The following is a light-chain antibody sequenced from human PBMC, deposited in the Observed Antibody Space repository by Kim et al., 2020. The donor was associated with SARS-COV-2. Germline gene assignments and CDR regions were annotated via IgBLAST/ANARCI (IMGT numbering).Light chain of an antibody. Sequence: QPVLTQSPSASASLGASVKLTCTLSSGHINYAIAWHQQQPEKGPRYLMKVNSDGSHIKGDGIPDRFSGSSSGSERYLTISSLQSEDEGDYYCQTWATGIVVFGGGTQLTVL. CDR2: VNSDGSH. J-gene: IGLJ2*01. CDR3: QTWATGIVV. CDR1: SGHINYA. V-gene: IGLV4-69*01.